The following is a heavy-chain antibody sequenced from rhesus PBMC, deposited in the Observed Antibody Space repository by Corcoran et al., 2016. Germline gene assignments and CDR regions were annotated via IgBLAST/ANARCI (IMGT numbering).Heavy chain of an antibody. D-gene: IGHD1-38*01. CDR3: TSQSQYSWTY. CDR2: ISSASSYI. CDR1: GFTFSSYG. Sequence: EVQLVESGGGLVQPGGSLRLSCAASGFTFSSYGMSWVRQAPGKGLEWVSSISSASSYIYYAVSVKGRFTISRDNAKNSLSLQMNSLRAEDTAVYYCTSQSQYSWTYWGQGVLVTVSS. V-gene: IGHV3S16*01. J-gene: IGHJ4*01.